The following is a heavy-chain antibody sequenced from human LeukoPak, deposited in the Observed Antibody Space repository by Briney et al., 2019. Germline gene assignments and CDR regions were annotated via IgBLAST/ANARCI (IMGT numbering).Heavy chain of an antibody. J-gene: IGHJ5*02. D-gene: IGHD3-16*02. CDR3: ARDPHSYYDYVWGSYRGTNWFDP. CDR1: GFTFSSYS. V-gene: IGHV3-21*01. CDR2: ISSSSSYI. Sequence: PGGSLRLSCAASGFTFSSYSMNWVRQAPGKGLEWVSSISSSSSYIYYADSVKGRFTISRDNAKNPLYLQMNSLRAEDTAVYYCARDPHSYYDYVWGSYRGTNWFDPWGQGTLVTVSS.